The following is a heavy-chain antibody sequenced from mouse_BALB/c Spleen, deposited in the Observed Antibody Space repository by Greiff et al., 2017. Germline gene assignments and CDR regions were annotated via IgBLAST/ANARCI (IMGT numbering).Heavy chain of an antibody. CDR3: AATMITTFAY. Sequence: VKLVESGAELAKPGASVKMSCKASGYTFTSYWMHWVKQRPGQGLEWIGYINPSTGYTEYNQKFKDKATLTADKSSSTAYMQLSSLTSEDSAVYYCAATMITTFAYWGQGTLVTVSA. D-gene: IGHD2-4*01. J-gene: IGHJ3*01. CDR1: GYTFTSYW. V-gene: IGHV1-7*01. CDR2: INPSTGYT.